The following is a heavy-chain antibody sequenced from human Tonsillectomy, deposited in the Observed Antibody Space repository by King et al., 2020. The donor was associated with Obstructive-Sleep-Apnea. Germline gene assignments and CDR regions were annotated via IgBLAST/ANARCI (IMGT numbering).Heavy chain of an antibody. CDR2: IISAGRST. CDR1: GFTFSSYW. Sequence: VQLVESGGCLVHPVGSLRLSCSASGFTFSSYWMFWVLQTPGNGLVWVSRIISAGRSTNHADSLKGRFTISSDNAKNTLYLQMNSQRAEDTAVYYCAKTPYRYYGLDVWGQGTTVTVSS. V-gene: IGHV3-74*01. J-gene: IGHJ6*02. CDR3: AKTPYRYYGLDV. D-gene: IGHD3-16*02.